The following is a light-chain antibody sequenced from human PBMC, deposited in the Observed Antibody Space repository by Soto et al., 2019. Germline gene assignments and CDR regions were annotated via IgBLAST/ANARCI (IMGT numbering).Light chain of an antibody. CDR3: QHYSIWQPWT. CDR1: QTVRSN. V-gene: IGKV3-15*01. Sequence: EIVMTQSPATLSVSPGERATLSCRASQTVRSNLAWYQQRPGQAPRLLIYGASTRATDIPARFSGSGSETDFTLTINSLQSEDFSFYYCQHYSIWQPWTFGQGTRVDMK. J-gene: IGKJ1*01. CDR2: GAS.